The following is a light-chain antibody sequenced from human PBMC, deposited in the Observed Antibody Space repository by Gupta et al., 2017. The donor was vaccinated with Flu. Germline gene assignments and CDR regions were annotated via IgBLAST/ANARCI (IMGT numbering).Light chain of an antibody. V-gene: IGKV1-5*03. Sequence: DIQMTQSPSTLSASVGDRVTITCRASQSINSWLAWYKQKPGKAPKLLIYKASNLQSGVPSRFSGSEYGTEFTLTISCRQPDDFAPYYCQQYRNYSLYTFGQGTKVEIK. CDR2: KAS. CDR1: QSINSW. CDR3: QQYRNYSLYT. J-gene: IGKJ2*01.